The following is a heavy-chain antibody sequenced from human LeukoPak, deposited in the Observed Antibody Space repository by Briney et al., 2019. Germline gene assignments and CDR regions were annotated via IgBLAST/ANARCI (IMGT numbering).Heavy chain of an antibody. V-gene: IGHV4-39*01. CDR1: RGSISSYY. CDR2: IYYSGST. J-gene: IGHJ5*02. CDR3: ARRAAAALTWFDP. D-gene: IGHD6-13*01. Sequence: PSETLSLTCTVSRGSISSYYWGWIRHPPGKGLEWIGSIYYSGSTYYNPSPTSRVTISVDTSKNQFSLKLSSVTAAETAVYYCARRAAAALTWFDPWGQGTLVTVSS.